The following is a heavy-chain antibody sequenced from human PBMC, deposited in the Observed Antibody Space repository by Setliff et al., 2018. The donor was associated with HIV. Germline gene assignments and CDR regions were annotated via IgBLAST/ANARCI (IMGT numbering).Heavy chain of an antibody. D-gene: IGHD1-26*01. V-gene: IGHV4-61*09. CDR3: ARGATRELIVGATIFDY. Sequence: PSETLSLTCTVSGGSISSGSYYWSWIRQPAGKGLEWIGHIYTSGSTNYNPSLKSRVTISVDTSKNQFSLKLSSVTAADTAVYYCARGATRELIVGATIFDYWGQGTLVTVSS. CDR2: IYTSGST. J-gene: IGHJ4*02. CDR1: GGSISSGSYY.